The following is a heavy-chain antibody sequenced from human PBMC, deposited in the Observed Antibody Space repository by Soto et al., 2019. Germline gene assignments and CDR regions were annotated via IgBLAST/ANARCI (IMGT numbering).Heavy chain of an antibody. CDR1: GFTFSSYA. J-gene: IGHJ4*02. CDR3: AKVALWLQFEPHYFDY. CDR2: ISGSGGST. V-gene: IGHV3-23*01. D-gene: IGHD5-12*01. Sequence: EVQLLESGGGLVQPGGSLRLSCEASGFTFSSYAMSWVRQAPGKGLEWVSAISGSGGSTYYADSVKGRFTISRDNSKNTLYLQMNSLRAEDTAVYYCAKVALWLQFEPHYFDYWGQGTLVTVSS.